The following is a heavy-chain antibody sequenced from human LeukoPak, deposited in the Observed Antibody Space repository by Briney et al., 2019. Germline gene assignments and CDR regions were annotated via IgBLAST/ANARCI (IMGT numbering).Heavy chain of an antibody. J-gene: IGHJ3*02. CDR1: GFTFSSYA. V-gene: IGHV3-23*01. CDR3: ATHNIAVAGVDAFDI. Sequence: GGSLRLSCAGSGFTFSSYAMSWVRQAPGKGLEWVSAISCSGGRTYYADSVKGRFTISRDNSKNPLSLKINRLRAEDTAVYYCATHNIAVAGVDAFDIWGQGTMVTVSS. D-gene: IGHD6-19*01. CDR2: ISCSGGRT.